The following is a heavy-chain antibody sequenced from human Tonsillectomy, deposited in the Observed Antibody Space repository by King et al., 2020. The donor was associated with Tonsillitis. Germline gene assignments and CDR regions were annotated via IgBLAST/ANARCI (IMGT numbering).Heavy chain of an antibody. D-gene: IGHD3-9*01. CDR1: GFTFSSYS. Sequence: VQLVESGGGLVKPGGSLRLSCAASGFTFSSYSMNWVRQAPGKGLEWVSSISSSSNYIYYADSVRGRFTISRDNSKNSLYLQMNGLRAEDTAVYYCVPYYDILAGFYPSWFDPWGQGTLVTVSS. V-gene: IGHV3-21*01. CDR2: ISSSSNYI. CDR3: VPYYDILAGFYPSWFDP. J-gene: IGHJ5*02.